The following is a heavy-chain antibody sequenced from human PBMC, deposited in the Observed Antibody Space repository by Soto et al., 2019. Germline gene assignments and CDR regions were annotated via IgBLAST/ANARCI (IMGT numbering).Heavy chain of an antibody. CDR2: IIPIPDIT. Sequence: QVQLVQSGAEVRKPGSSVKVSCKAPGGTFSTYIISWVRQAPGQGLEWMGRIIPIPDITNYAQKFQGRVTVTAYRSTRTAYMELTSLKSEDTAVYYCARDRITTRGDAFDLWGQGTMVTVSS. D-gene: IGHD3-3*01. J-gene: IGHJ3*01. CDR3: ARDRITTRGDAFDL. V-gene: IGHV1-69*08. CDR1: GGTFSTYI.